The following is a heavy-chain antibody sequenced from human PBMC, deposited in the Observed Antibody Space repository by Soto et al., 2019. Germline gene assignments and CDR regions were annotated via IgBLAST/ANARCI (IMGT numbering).Heavy chain of an antibody. D-gene: IGHD6-19*01. J-gene: IGHJ6*03. V-gene: IGHV4-34*01. CDR2: MNHSGST. CDR3: ARVVWLVRYYYYYMDV. CDR1: SGPFSGYY. Sequence: PSETLSLTCAVYSGPFSGYYWSWIRQPPGKGLEWIGEMNHSGSTNYNPSLKSRVTISVDTSKKQFSLKLSSVTAADTAVYYCARVVWLVRYYYYYMDVWGKGTTVTVSS.